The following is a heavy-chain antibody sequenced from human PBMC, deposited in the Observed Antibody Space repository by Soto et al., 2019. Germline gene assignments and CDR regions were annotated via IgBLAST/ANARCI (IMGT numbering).Heavy chain of an antibody. CDR2: IFRNGGT. V-gene: IGHV4-4*07. D-gene: IGHD3-16*01. CDR1: GGSINNFS. J-gene: IGHJ5*02. Sequence: SETLSLTCTVSGGSINNFSWSWLRQPAGKGLEWIGRIFRNGGTNYSPSFKSRVTMSMDTSTHQFSLRLMSVTATDTAVYFCARDQGVVITADSWFDPWGQGTLVTVSS. CDR3: ARDQGVVITADSWFDP.